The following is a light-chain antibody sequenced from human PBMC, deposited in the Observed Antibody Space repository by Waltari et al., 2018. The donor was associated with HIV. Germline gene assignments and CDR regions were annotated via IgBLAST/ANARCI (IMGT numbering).Light chain of an antibody. Sequence: QSALTQPASVSGSPGQSITIPCAGTINDLGTYDHVSRYQQHPGRAPRLLIYAVLHRPSGVSNRFSASKSGNTASLTISSLQSDDEADYYCSSYASGDTLVLFGGGTKVTVL. V-gene: IGLV2-14*03. CDR3: SSYASGDTLVL. J-gene: IGLJ3*02. CDR1: INDLGTYDH. CDR2: AVL.